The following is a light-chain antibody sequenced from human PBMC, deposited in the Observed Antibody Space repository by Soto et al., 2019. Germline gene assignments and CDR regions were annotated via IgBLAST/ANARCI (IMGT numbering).Light chain of an antibody. CDR3: CSYAASFWV. CDR1: SNDVGAYNY. V-gene: IGLV2-11*01. Sequence: QSALTQPRSVSGSPGQSVTISCAGTSNDVGAYNYVSWYQQHPGKATKLIIYAVIKRPSGVPDRFSGSKSGNTASLTISGLQTEDEADYYCCSYAASFWVFGGGTKVTVL. J-gene: IGLJ3*02. CDR2: AVI.